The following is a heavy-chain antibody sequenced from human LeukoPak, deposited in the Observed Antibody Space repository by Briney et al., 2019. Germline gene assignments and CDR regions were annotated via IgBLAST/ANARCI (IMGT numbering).Heavy chain of an antibody. CDR1: GYTFTNYG. CDR2: ISGYNGNT. CDR3: ARDVVTAIHEY. Sequence: ASVTVSCKASGYTFTNYGISWVRRAPGQGLEWVGWISGYNGNTNYAQKFQGRVTMTTATSTTTAYMELRSLRSDDTAMYYCARDVVTAIHEYWGQGTQVTVSS. D-gene: IGHD2-21*02. J-gene: IGHJ4*02. V-gene: IGHV1-18*01.